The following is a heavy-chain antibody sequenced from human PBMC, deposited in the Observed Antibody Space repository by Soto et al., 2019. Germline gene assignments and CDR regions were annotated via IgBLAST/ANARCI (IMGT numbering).Heavy chain of an antibody. J-gene: IGHJ6*02. Sequence: SVKVSCKASGDTFSTYTITWVRQSPGQGLEWMGGIIPRSGTSNYAQKFQGRVTIAADESTSTAYMELSSLRSEDTAVYYCAREGLVLAQRTVNSDHYYSVMAVWGQGTTVTVSS. CDR1: GDTFSTYT. CDR2: IIPRSGTS. CDR3: AREGLVLAQRTVNSDHYYSVMAV. V-gene: IGHV1-69*13. D-gene: IGHD3-3*02.